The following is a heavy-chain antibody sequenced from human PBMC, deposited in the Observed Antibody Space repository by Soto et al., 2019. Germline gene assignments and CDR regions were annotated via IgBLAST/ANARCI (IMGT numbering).Heavy chain of an antibody. Sequence: PGGSLRLSYAASGFTFSSYAMSWVRQAPGKGLEWVSAISGSGGSTYYADSVKGRFTISRDNSKNTLYLQMNSLRAEDTAVYYCAKDFVSSWYCCYYGMDVWGQGTTVTVSS. CDR1: GFTFSSYA. V-gene: IGHV3-23*01. CDR3: AKDFVSSWYCCYYGMDV. J-gene: IGHJ6*02. D-gene: IGHD6-13*01. CDR2: ISGSGGST.